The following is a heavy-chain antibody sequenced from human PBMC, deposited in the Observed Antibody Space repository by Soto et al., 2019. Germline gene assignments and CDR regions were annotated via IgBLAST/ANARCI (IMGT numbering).Heavy chain of an antibody. Sequence: ESGGGVVQPGRSLRLSCAASGFTFSSYAMHWVRQAPGKGLEWVAVISYDGSNKYYADSVKGRFTISRDNSKNTLYLQMNSLRAEDTAVYYCARSSDYGDLLFDYWGQGTLVTVSS. D-gene: IGHD4-17*01. J-gene: IGHJ4*02. CDR2: ISYDGSNK. V-gene: IGHV3-30-3*01. CDR3: ARSSDYGDLLFDY. CDR1: GFTFSSYA.